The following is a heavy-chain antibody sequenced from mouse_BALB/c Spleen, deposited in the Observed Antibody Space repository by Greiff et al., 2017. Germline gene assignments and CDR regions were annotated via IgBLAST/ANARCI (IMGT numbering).Heavy chain of an antibody. CDR1: GYSFTSYY. Sequence: VQLQQSGPELMKPGASVKISCKASGYSFTSYYMHWVKQSHGKSLEWIGYIDPFNGGTSYNQKFKGKATLTVDKSPSTAYMHLSSLTSEDSAVYYCAREGALITTAFDYWGQGTTLTVSS. J-gene: IGHJ2*01. D-gene: IGHD1-1*01. CDR2: IDPFNGGT. V-gene: IGHV1S135*01. CDR3: AREGALITTAFDY.